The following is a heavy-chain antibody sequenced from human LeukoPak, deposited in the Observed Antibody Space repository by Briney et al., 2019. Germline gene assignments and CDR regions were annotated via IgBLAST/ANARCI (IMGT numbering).Heavy chain of an antibody. D-gene: IGHD2-2*01. CDR1: GYTFTSYG. CDR2: ISAYNGNT. CDR3: ARGYCSSTSCYENWFDP. Sequence: GASVKVTCKASGYTFTSYGISWVRQAPGQGLEWMGWISAYNGNTNYAQKLQGRVTMTTDTSTSTAYMELRSLRSGDTAVYYCARGYCSSTSCYENWFDPWGQGTLVTVSS. V-gene: IGHV1-18*01. J-gene: IGHJ5*02.